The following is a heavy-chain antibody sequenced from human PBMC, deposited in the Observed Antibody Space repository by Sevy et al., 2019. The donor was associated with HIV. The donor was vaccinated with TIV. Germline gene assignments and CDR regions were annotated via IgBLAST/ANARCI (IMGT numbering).Heavy chain of an antibody. V-gene: IGHV3-23*01. Sequence: GGSLRLSCKVTGLTSGAFAMSWVRQTPGKGLEWISSISGSGGLTHYADSVKGRFIISRDKSKGTVDLEMNSLRGDDTAVYYCAKPNWNFRADWFDTWGQGTLVTVSS. J-gene: IGHJ5*02. CDR1: GLTSGAFA. CDR3: AKPNWNFRADWFDT. D-gene: IGHD1-7*01. CDR2: ISGSGGLT.